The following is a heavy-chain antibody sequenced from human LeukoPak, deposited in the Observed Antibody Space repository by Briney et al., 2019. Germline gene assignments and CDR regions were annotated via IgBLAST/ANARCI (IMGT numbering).Heavy chain of an antibody. V-gene: IGHV3-30-3*01. CDR2: ISYDGSNK. J-gene: IGHJ6*02. CDR1: GFTFSSYA. D-gene: IGHD3-10*01. CDR3: ARDPYYYGSGKGFMDV. Sequence: GRSLRLSCAASGFTFSSYATHWVRQAPGKGLEWVAVISYDGSNKYYADSVKGRFTISRDNSKNTLYLQMNSLRAEDTAVYYCARDPYYYGSGKGFMDVWGQGTTVTVSS.